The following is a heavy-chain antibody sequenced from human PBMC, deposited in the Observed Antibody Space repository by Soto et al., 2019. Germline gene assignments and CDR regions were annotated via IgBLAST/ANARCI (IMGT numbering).Heavy chain of an antibody. CDR1: GFTFSSYG. CDR3: VSDRGYGHASVPYS. J-gene: IGHJ4*02. Sequence: QAQLVESWGGVVQPGRSLRLSCAASGFTFSSYGMHWVRQAPGTGLEWVAVISYDGGLQHYADSVKGRFTISRDNSKNMVLLQMNSLTAEDTAVYYCVSDRGYGHASVPYSWGQGTLVSVSS. V-gene: IGHV3-30*03. CDR2: ISYDGGLQ. D-gene: IGHD5-18*01.